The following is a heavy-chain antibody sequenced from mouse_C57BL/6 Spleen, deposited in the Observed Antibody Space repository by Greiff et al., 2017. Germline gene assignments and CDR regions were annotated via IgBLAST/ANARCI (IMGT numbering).Heavy chain of an antibody. CDR3: ARQARDFDY. V-gene: IGHV5-6*02. J-gene: IGHJ2*01. CDR1: GFTFSSYG. CDR2: ISSGGSYT. Sequence: EVMLVESGGDLVKPGGSLKLSCAASGFTFSSYGMSWVRQTPDTRLEWVATISSGGSYTYYPDSVKGRFTISRDNAKNTLYLQMSSLKSEDTAMYYCARQARDFDYWGQGTTLTVSS. D-gene: IGHD3-3*01.